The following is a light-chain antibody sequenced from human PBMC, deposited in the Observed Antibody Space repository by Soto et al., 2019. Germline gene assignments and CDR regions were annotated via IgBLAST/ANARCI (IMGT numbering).Light chain of an antibody. V-gene: IGKV3-11*01. J-gene: IGKJ4*01. Sequence: IVLTQCAATLSLSPGESSTLPCRASQRVXNYFDWDQQKPGQAPRVFXYDASNRATGSPARLSGSGSGTDFTLTISSLDPEDFAVYYFQQRFYGTPTFGGGTKVDI. CDR2: DAS. CDR1: QRVXNY. CDR3: QQRFYGTPT.